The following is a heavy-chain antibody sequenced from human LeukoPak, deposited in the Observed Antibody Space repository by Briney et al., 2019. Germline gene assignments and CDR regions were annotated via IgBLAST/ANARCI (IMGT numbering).Heavy chain of an antibody. D-gene: IGHD3-3*01. J-gene: IGHJ4*02. V-gene: IGHV3-21*01. CDR3: ARASIFGVDDDY. CDR2: ISSSSSYI. Sequence: GGSLRLSCAASGFTFGSYSMNWVRQAPGKGLEWVSSISSSSSYIYYADSVKGRFTISRDNARNSLYLQMNSLRAEDTAVYYCARASIFGVDDDYWGQGTLVTVSS. CDR1: GFTFGSYS.